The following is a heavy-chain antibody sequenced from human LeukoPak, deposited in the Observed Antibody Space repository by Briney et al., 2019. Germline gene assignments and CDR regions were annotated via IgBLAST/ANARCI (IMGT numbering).Heavy chain of an antibody. CDR3: ARAKEAVVRGLRYYYYMDV. V-gene: IGHV3-11*01. Sequence: GGSLRLSCAASGFTFSDYHMSWIRQAPGKGLEWVSYISSSGSTIYYADSVKGRFTISRDNAKNSLYLQMNSLRAEDTALYHCARAKEAVVRGLRYYYYMDVWGKGTTVTISS. CDR2: ISSSGSTI. CDR1: GFTFSDYH. J-gene: IGHJ6*03. D-gene: IGHD3-10*01.